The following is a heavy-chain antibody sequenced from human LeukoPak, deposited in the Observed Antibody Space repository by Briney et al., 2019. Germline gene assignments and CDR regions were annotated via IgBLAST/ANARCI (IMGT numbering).Heavy chain of an antibody. CDR1: GYTFTSYY. D-gene: IGHD5-24*01. Sequence: ASVKVSCKASGYTFTSYYMHWVRQAPGQGLEWMGIINPSGGSTSYAQKFQGRVTMTRDTSTSTVYMELSSPRSEDTAVYYCATRGSRDGYNDDFDYWGQGTLVTVSS. J-gene: IGHJ4*02. V-gene: IGHV1-46*01. CDR3: ATRGSRDGYNDDFDY. CDR2: INPSGGST.